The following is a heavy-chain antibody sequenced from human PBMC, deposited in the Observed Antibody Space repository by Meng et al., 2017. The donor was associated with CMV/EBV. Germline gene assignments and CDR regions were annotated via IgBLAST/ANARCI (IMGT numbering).Heavy chain of an antibody. V-gene: IGHV3-23*03. CDR3: TRSLAPGLRFLEWLPKPKPPGGYGMDV. Sequence: GGSLRLSCAASGFTFSSYAMSWVRQAPGKGLEWVSVIYSGGSSTYYADSVKGRFTISRDNSKNTLYLQMNSLRAEDTAVYYCTRSLAPGLRFLEWLPKPKPPGGYGMDVWGQGTTVTVSS. CDR2: IYSGGSST. CDR1: GFTFSSYA. D-gene: IGHD3-3*01. J-gene: IGHJ6*02.